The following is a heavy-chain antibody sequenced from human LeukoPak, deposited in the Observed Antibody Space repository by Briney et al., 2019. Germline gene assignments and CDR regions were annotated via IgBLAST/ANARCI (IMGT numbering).Heavy chain of an antibody. CDR2: LIPIFGTA. Sequence: ASVKLSCKASGGTFSSYAISWVRQAPGQGLEWRGGLIPIFGTANYAQKFQGRVTITTDESTSTAYMELSSLRSEDTVMYCCERHITVAGNRFDYWGQGTLVTVSS. CDR1: GGTFSSYA. V-gene: IGHV1-69*05. CDR3: ERHITVAGNRFDY. J-gene: IGHJ4*02. D-gene: IGHD6-19*01.